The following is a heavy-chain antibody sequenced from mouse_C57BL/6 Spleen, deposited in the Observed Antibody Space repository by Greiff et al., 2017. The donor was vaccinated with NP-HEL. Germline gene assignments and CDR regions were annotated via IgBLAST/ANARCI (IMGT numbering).Heavy chain of an antibody. Sequence: VKLQESGPELVKPGASVKISCKASGYAFSSSWMNWVKQRPGKGLEWIGRIYPGDGDTNYNGKFKGKATLTADKSSSTAYMQLSSLTSEDSAVYFCARQSYYSNYVRAMDYWGQGTSVTVSS. D-gene: IGHD2-5*01. J-gene: IGHJ4*01. CDR1: GYAFSSSW. CDR2: IYPGDGDT. CDR3: ARQSYYSNYVRAMDY. V-gene: IGHV1-82*01.